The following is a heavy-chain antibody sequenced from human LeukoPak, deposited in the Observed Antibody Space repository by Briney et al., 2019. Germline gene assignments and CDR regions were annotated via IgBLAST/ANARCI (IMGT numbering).Heavy chain of an antibody. CDR2: IRYDGNNK. V-gene: IGHV3-30*02. D-gene: IGHD1-26*01. CDR3: AKDSVGATTLDWFDS. CDR1: GFTFKNYA. J-gene: IGHJ5*01. Sequence: GGSLRLSCAASGFTFKNYAMHWVRQAPGKGLDWVAFIRYDGNNKFHANSVKGRFTISRDNSKNTLYLQMNNLRPEDTAIYYCAKDSVGATTLDWFDSWGQGTLVTVSS.